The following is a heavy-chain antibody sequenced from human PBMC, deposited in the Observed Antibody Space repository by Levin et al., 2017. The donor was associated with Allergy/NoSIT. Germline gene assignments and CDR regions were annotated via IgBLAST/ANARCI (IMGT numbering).Heavy chain of an antibody. CDR1: GYSFTNYW. CDR2: IYPGDSDT. V-gene: IGHV5-51*01. Sequence: PGGSLRLSCKGSGYSFTNYWIGWVRQMPGKGLEWMGIIYPGDSDTSYSPSFQGQVTISADKSISTAYLQWSSLKASDTAMYFCARLEQDCSSGDCYGWFDPWGQGTLVTVSS. J-gene: IGHJ5*02. D-gene: IGHD2-15*01. CDR3: ARLEQDCSSGDCYGWFDP.